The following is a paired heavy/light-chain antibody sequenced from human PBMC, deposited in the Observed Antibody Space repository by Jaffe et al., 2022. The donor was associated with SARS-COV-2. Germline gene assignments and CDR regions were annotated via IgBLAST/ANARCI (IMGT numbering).Heavy chain of an antibody. CDR3: TRVADGGLFDY. J-gene: IGHJ4*02. CDR2: IHSSGSN. V-gene: IGHV4-59*11. CDR1: GGSIRNHY. Sequence: QVQLQESGPGLVKPAETLSLTCTVSGGSIRNHYWTWIRQSPGKRLEWIGYIHSSGSNGYNSSLKSRVTISVDTSKNQLSLKLTSVTAADTAVYYCTRVADGGLFDYWGQGTLVTVSS.
Light chain of an antibody. CDR3: LQHLDIPRT. Sequence: DIVMTQSPDSLAVSLGERATISCKSSQSVLYSSDNKNYLAWYQHKPGQPPKLLISWASTRESGVPDRFSGSGSGTDFALTISSLQAEDVAVYYCLQHLDIPRTFGQGTKVEIK. J-gene: IGKJ1*01. CDR2: WAS. CDR1: QSVLYSSDNKNY. V-gene: IGKV4-1*01.